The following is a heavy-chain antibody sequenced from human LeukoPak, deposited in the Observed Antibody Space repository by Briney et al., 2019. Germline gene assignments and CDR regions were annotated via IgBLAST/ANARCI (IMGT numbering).Heavy chain of an antibody. J-gene: IGHJ4*02. CDR3: ARGPGRWLQYEKVGFDY. V-gene: IGHV4-59*12. D-gene: IGHD5-24*01. CDR1: GGSTSSYY. Sequence: PSETLSLTCIVSGGSTSSYYWSWIRQPPGKGLEWIGYINYSGSTNYNPSLKSRVTISVDTSKNQFSLKLSSVTAADTAVYYRARGPGRWLQYEKVGFDYWGQGTLVTVSS. CDR2: INYSGST.